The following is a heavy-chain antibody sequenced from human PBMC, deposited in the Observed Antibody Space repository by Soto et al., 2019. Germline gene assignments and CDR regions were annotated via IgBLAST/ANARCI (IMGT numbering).Heavy chain of an antibody. Sequence: QVQLVQSGAEVKKPGASVKVSCKASGYTFTSYYMHWVRQAPGQGLEWMGIINPSGGSISYAQKFQGRVTMSRDTSTSTVYMELSSLRSEDTAVYYCARVVYSGYDTFDYWGQGTLVTVSS. CDR3: ARVVYSGYDTFDY. CDR1: GYTFTSYY. J-gene: IGHJ4*02. D-gene: IGHD5-12*01. V-gene: IGHV1-46*03. CDR2: INPSGGSI.